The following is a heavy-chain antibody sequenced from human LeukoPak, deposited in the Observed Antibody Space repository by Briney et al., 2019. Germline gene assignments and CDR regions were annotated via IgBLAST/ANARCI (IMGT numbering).Heavy chain of an antibody. Sequence: SETLSLTCTVSGGSISSSSHYWGWIRQPPGKGLEWIGSIYYSGSTYYNPSLKSRVTISVDTSKNQFSLKLSSVTAADTAVYYCARGKYIVVVVAAFDYWGQGTLVTVSS. CDR1: GGSISSSSHY. V-gene: IGHV4-39*07. CDR2: IYYSGST. CDR3: ARGKYIVVVVAAFDY. J-gene: IGHJ4*02. D-gene: IGHD2-15*01.